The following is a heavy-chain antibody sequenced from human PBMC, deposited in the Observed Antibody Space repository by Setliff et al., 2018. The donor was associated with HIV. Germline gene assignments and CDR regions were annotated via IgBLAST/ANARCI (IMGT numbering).Heavy chain of an antibody. CDR1: GYFISNGYY. J-gene: IGHJ3*02. V-gene: IGHV4-38-2*02. CDR2: TFHSGSP. Sequence: PSETLSLTCNVSGYFISNGYYWGWIRQPPGKGLEWIGSTFHSGSPYFNPSLKSRVTISVDTSKNQFSLKLSSVTAADTAVYYCARAPPGIQNDAFDIWGQGAMVTVSS. CDR3: ARAPPGIQNDAFDI.